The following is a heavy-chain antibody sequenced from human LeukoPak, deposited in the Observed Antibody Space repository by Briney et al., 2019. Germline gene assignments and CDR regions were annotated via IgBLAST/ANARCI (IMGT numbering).Heavy chain of an antibody. CDR2: MNPNSGNT. CDR3: AREGRAAAGINFDY. V-gene: IGHV1-8*01. Sequence: ASVKVSCKASGYTFTSYDINWVRQATGQGLEWMGWMNPNSGNTGYAQKFQGRVTMTRNTSISTAYMELSSLRSEDTAVYYCAREGRAAAGINFDYWGQGTLVTVSS. D-gene: IGHD6-13*01. J-gene: IGHJ4*02. CDR1: GYTFTSYD.